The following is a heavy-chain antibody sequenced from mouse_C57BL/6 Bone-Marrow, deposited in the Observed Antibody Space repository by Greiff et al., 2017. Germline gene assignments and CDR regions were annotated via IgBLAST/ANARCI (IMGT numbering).Heavy chain of an antibody. V-gene: IGHV5-6*02. CDR1: GFTFSSYG. D-gene: IGHD1-1*01. CDR2: ISSGGSYT. Sequence: EVKLMESGGDLVKPGGSLKLSCAASGFTFSSYGMSWVRQTPDKRLEWVATISSGGSYTYYPDSVKGRFTISRDNAKNTLYLQMSSLKSEDTAMXYCARRITTVVEYFDVWGTGTTVTVSS. J-gene: IGHJ1*03. CDR3: ARRITTVVEYFDV.